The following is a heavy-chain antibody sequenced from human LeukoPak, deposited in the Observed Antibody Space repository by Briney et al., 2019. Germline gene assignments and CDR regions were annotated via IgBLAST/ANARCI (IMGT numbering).Heavy chain of an antibody. J-gene: IGHJ6*04. D-gene: IGHD3-10*01. Sequence: PSETLSLTCTVSGGSISSSSYYWGWIRQPPGKGLEWIGSIYYSGSTYYNPSLKSRVTTSVDTSKNQFSLKLSSVTAADTAVYYCARRVPTYYYGSGSHTWMDVWGKGTTVTISS. CDR2: IYYSGST. V-gene: IGHV4-39*01. CDR1: GGSISSSSYY. CDR3: ARRVPTYYYGSGSHTWMDV.